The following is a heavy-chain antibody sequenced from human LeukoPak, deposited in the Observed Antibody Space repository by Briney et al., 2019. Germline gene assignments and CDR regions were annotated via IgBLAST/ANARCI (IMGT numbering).Heavy chain of an antibody. CDR3: AKDLEWELQDAFDI. CDR2: ISYDGSNK. J-gene: IGHJ3*02. CDR1: GFTFSSYG. Sequence: GGSLRLSCAASGFTFSSYGMHWVRQAPGKGLEWVAVISYDGSNKYYADSVKGRFTISRDNSKNTLYLQMNSLRAEDTAVYYCAKDLEWELQDAFDIWGQGTMVTVSS. D-gene: IGHD1-26*01. V-gene: IGHV3-30*18.